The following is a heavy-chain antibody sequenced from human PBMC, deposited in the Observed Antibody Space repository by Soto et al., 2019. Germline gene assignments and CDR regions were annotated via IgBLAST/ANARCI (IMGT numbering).Heavy chain of an antibody. CDR2: IYHSGRT. CDR1: GESISSSSYY. V-gene: IGHV4-39*01. J-gene: IGHJ5*02. D-gene: IGHD3-22*01. CDR3: ARVGPWVPYYYDSSPYTFENWFDP. Sequence: PSETLSLTCIVSGESISSSSYYWGWIRQPPGKGLEWIGSIYHSGRTYYNPSLKSRVSISIDTTNNQFSLKLSSVTAADTAVYNCARVGPWVPYYYDSSPYTFENWFDPWGQGTLVTVSS.